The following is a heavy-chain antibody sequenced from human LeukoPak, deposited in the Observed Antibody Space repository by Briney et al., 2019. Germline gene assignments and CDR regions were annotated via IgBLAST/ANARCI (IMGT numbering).Heavy chain of an antibody. V-gene: IGHV3-30*18. CDR3: AKDQGY. CDR2: ISFDGSNT. J-gene: IGHJ4*02. Sequence: PGRSLRLSCAASGFTFSTYGMNWVRQAPGKGLEWVALISFDGSNTYYADSVKGRFTISRDNSKNTVYLQMNSLRAEDTAMYYCAKDQGYWGRGTLVIVSS. CDR1: GFTFSTYG.